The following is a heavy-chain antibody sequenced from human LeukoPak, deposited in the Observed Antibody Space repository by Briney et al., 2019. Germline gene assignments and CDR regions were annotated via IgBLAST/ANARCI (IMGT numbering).Heavy chain of an antibody. CDR2: IKQDGSEK. V-gene: IGHV3-7*01. J-gene: IGHJ4*02. CDR3: ARLDRYSSGWSPGGY. D-gene: IGHD6-19*01. Sequence: GGSLRLSCAASGFTFSYYWMSWVRQAPGKGLEWVANIKQDGSEKYYVDSVKGRFTISRDNAKNSLYLQMNSLRAEDTAVYYCARLDRYSSGWSPGGYWGQGTLVTVSS. CDR1: GFTFSYYW.